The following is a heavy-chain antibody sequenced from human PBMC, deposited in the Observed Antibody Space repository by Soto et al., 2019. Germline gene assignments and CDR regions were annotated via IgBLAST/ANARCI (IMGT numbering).Heavy chain of an antibody. J-gene: IGHJ4*02. D-gene: IGHD6-13*01. V-gene: IGHV3-30*18. CDR1: GFTFSSYG. CDR3: AKSRGGSSWYEGDS. Sequence: QQQQVESGGGVVQPGRSLRLSCAASGFTFSSYGMHWVRQAPGKGLEWVAVISYAGDYQYYADSVKGRFTISRDNSKNTLYLQMNTLRPEDTAVYFCAKSRGGSSWYEGDSWGQGTLVTVSS. CDR2: ISYAGDYQ.